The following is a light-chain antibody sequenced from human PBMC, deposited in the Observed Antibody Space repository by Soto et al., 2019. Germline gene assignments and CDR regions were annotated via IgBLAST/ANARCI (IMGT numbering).Light chain of an antibody. CDR1: QSLNSN. V-gene: IGKV3-15*01. Sequence: ETVMTQSPATLSVSPGERATLSCRASQSLNSNLAWYQQKPGQAPRLLIDGASDRATGIPDRFSGSGYGTDFTLTLSSLQSEDFAVYYCQKYNSCPSTFGPGTKVEIK. CDR3: QKYNSCPST. J-gene: IGKJ1*01. CDR2: GAS.